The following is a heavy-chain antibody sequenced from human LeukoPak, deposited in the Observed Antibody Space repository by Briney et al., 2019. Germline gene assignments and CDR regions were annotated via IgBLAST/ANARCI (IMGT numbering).Heavy chain of an antibody. CDR1: GYTFTDYY. D-gene: IGHD6-19*01. Sequence: VASVTVSCKASGYTFTDYYIHCVRQAPGQGLEWMGWINPKSGNTNYAQKFQGRVTMASDTSLSTAYMELSSLRADDQALYYCARRPHSSGGSSSITLFEHWGQGTLVTVSS. CDR2: INPKSGNT. V-gene: IGHV1-2*02. J-gene: IGHJ4*02. CDR3: ARRPHSSGGSSSITLFEH.